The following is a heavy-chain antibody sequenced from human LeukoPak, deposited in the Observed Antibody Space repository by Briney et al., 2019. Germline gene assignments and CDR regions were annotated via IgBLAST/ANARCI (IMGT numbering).Heavy chain of an antibody. V-gene: IGHV1-8*03. Sequence: GASVKVSCKASGYTFTSYDINWVRQATGQGLEWMGWMNPNSGNAGYAQKFQGRVTITRNTSISTAYMELSNLRSEDTAVYYCARGDTIVGATNLVDYWGQGTLVTVSS. CDR1: GYTFTSYD. J-gene: IGHJ4*02. D-gene: IGHD1-26*01. CDR2: MNPNSGNA. CDR3: ARGDTIVGATNLVDY.